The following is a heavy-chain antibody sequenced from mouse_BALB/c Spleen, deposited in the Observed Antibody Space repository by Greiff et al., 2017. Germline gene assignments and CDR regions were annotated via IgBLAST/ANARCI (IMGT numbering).Heavy chain of an antibody. CDR3: ARGDDGYRFAY. V-gene: IGHV5-6-5*01. Sequence: EVQRVESGGGLVKPGGSLKLSCAASGFTFSSYAMSWVRQTPEKRLEWVASISSGGSTYYPDSVKGRFTISRDNARNILYLQMSSLRSEDTAMYYCARGDDGYRFAYWGQGTLVTVSA. J-gene: IGHJ3*01. D-gene: IGHD2-3*01. CDR2: ISSGGST. CDR1: GFTFSSYA.